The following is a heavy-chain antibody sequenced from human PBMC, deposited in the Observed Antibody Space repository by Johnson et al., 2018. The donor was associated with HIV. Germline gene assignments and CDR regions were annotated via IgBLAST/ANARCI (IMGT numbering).Heavy chain of an antibody. D-gene: IGHD3-10*01. J-gene: IGHJ3*02. CDR3: AKERSFTADAFDI. CDR2: IRYDGSNK. CDR1: GFTFSSYG. V-gene: IGHV3-30*02. Sequence: VQLVESGGGVVQPGGSLRLSCAASGFTFSSYGMHWVRQAPGKGLEWVAFIRYDGSNKYYADSVKGRFTISRDNSKNTLYLQMNSLRAEDTAVYYCAKERSFTADAFDIWGQGTMVTVSS.